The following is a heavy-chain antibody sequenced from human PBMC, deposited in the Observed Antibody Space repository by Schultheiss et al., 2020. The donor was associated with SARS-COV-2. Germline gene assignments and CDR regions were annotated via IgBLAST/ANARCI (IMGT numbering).Heavy chain of an antibody. D-gene: IGHD2-15*01. Sequence: GGSLRLSCAASGFTFSGYSMNWVRQAPGKGLEWISYISGSGSTIYYADSVKGRFTISRDNAKNSLYVQMNSLRGEDTAVYYCASQGYCSGGNCYSNGWGQGTLVTVSS. CDR1: GFTFSGYS. V-gene: IGHV3-48*04. CDR2: ISGSGSTI. CDR3: ASQGYCSGGNCYSNG. J-gene: IGHJ1*01.